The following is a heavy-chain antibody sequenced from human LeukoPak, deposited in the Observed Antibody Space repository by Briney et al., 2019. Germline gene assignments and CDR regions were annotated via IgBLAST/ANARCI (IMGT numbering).Heavy chain of an antibody. CDR3: ARDAPGNTALDY. J-gene: IGHJ4*02. CDR1: GFTFVSYW. D-gene: IGHD5-18*01. CDR2: INGYGSST. V-gene: IGHV3-74*01. Sequence: QPGGSLRLSCAASGFTFVSYWMHWVRQAPGKGLVWVSRINGYGSSTDFADSVKGRFTISSDNAKNTLYLQMNSLRAEDTAVYYCARDAPGNTALDYWGRGTPVTVSS.